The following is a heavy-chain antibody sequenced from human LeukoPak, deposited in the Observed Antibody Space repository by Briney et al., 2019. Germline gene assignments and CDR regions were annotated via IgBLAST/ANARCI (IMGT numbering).Heavy chain of an antibody. CDR3: VKRVAGSRGYDY. J-gene: IGHJ4*02. V-gene: IGHV3-64D*06. Sequence: GGSLRLSCSASGFTFSNCAMHWVRQAPGKGLEYVSAISTDGGGTYYADSVKGRFTISRDNSKDTLFLQMSSLRPEDTAVYYCVKRVAGSRGYDYWGQGTLVTDSS. CDR2: ISTDGGGT. CDR1: GFTFSNCA. D-gene: IGHD3-22*01.